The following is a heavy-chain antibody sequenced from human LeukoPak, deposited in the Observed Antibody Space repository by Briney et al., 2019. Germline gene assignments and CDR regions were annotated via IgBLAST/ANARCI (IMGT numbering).Heavy chain of an antibody. CDR3: ARDRAVVVIPANDAFDI. Sequence: GGSLRLSCAASGFTFSSYSMNWVRQAPGKGLEWVAVIWYDGSNKYYADSVKGRFTISRDNSKNTLYLQMNSLRAEDTAVYYCARDRAVVVIPANDAFDIWGQGTMVTVSS. D-gene: IGHD3-22*01. CDR1: GFTFSSYS. J-gene: IGHJ3*02. CDR2: IWYDGSNK. V-gene: IGHV3-33*08.